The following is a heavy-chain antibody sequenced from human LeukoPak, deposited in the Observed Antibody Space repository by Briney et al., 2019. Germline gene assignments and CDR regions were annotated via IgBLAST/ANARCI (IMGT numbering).Heavy chain of an antibody. D-gene: IGHD3-22*01. CDR3: ARDRGNYYDSSGYGDY. V-gene: IGHV3-21*01. CDR2: ISSSSSYI. J-gene: IGHJ4*02. CDR1: GFTFSSYS. Sequence: GGSLRLSCAASGFTFSSYSMNWVRQAPGKGLEWVSSISSSSSYIYYADSVKGRFTISRDNAKNSLYLQMNSLRAEDTAVYYCARDRGNYYDSSGYGDYWGQGTLVTVSS.